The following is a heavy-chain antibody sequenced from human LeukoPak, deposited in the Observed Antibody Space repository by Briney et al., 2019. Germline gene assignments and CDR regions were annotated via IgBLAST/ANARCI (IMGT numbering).Heavy chain of an antibody. CDR1: GYTFTGYY. V-gene: IGHV1-69*02. D-gene: IGHD6-13*01. Sequence: SVKVSCKASGYTFTGYYMHWVRQAPGQGLEWMGRIIPILGIANYAQEFQGRVTITADKSTSTAYMELSSLRSEDTAVYYCARYSSSLYNWFDPWGQGTLVTVSS. J-gene: IGHJ5*02. CDR3: ARYSSSLYNWFDP. CDR2: IIPILGIA.